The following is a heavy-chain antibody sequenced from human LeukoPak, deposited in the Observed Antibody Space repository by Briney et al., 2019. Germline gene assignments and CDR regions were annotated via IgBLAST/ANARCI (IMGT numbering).Heavy chain of an antibody. V-gene: IGHV3-21*01. J-gene: IGHJ4*02. CDR2: ISSSSSYI. D-gene: IGHD2-21*02. Sequence: GGSLRLSCAASGFTFSRYSMNWVRQAPGKGLEWVSSISSSSSYIYYADSVKGRFTISRDNAKNSLYLQMNSLRAEDTAVYYCARDPHIVVVTAIESGDYWGQGTLVTVSS. CDR3: ARDPHIVVVTAIESGDY. CDR1: GFTFSRYS.